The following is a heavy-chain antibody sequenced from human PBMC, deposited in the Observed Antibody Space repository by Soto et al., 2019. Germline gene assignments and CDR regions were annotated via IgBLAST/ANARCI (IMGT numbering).Heavy chain of an antibody. CDR1: GFTVSDNY. CDR2: IYAGGDT. CDR3: ARGLGLCSGGACYEY. V-gene: IGHV3-53*01. J-gene: IGHJ4*02. D-gene: IGHD2-15*01. Sequence: GGSLRRSXAASGFTVSDNYVTWVRQAPGKGLEWVSVIYAGGDTFYGDSVKGRFTISRDNSEYMVYLQMRSLRAEDTAVYYCARGLGLCSGGACYEYWGQGTVATVS.